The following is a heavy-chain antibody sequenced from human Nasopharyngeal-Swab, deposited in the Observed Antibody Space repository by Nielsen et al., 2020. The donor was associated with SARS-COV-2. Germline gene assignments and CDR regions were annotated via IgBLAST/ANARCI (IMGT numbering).Heavy chain of an antibody. CDR3: AKLHSIAAAGDY. CDR1: GFTFSSYG. CDR2: ISYDGSNK. J-gene: IGHJ4*02. V-gene: IGHV3-30*18. Sequence: GGSLRLSCAASGFTFSSYGMHWVRQAPGQGLEWVAVISYDGSNKYYADSVKGRFTISRDNSKNTLYLQMNSLRAEDTAVYYCAKLHSIAAAGDYWGQGTLVTVSS. D-gene: IGHD6-13*01.